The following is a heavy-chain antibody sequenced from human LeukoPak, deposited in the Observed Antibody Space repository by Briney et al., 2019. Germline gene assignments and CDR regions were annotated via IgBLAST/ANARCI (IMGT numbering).Heavy chain of an antibody. CDR3: ARHDFDLPMIYSFFVH. J-gene: IGHJ5*02. CDR1: GYTFTKYY. V-gene: IGHV1-46*01. D-gene: IGHD3-3*01. Sequence: ASVKVSCKASGYTFTKYYMNWVRKAPGPGLEWMGIMHPTGDSTNYAQKFQGRVTLTRDTSTGTFYMELSSLTSEDTAVYYCARHDFDLPMIYSFFVHWGQGTLVTVSS. CDR2: MHPTGDST.